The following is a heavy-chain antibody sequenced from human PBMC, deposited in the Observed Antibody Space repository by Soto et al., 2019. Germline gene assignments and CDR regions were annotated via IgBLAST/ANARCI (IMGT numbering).Heavy chain of an antibody. Sequence: SVKVSCKASGGTFSSYAISWVRQAPGQGLEWMGGIIPIFGTANYAQKFQGRVTITADESTSTAYMELSSLRSEDTAVYYCARGYYYDSSGESPGDDYYGMDVWGQGTTVTVSS. V-gene: IGHV1-69*13. CDR2: IIPIFGTA. J-gene: IGHJ6*02. CDR3: ARGYYYDSSGESPGDDYYGMDV. CDR1: GGTFSSYA. D-gene: IGHD3-22*01.